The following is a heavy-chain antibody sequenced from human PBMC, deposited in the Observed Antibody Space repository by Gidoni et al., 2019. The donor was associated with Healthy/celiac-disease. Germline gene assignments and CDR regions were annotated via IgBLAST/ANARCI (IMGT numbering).Heavy chain of an antibody. J-gene: IGHJ4*02. CDR2: IYSGGST. CDR1: GFPVSSNY. V-gene: IGHV3-66*02. D-gene: IGHD3-16*02. Sequence: EVQLVESGGGLVQPGGSLRLSCAASGFPVSSNYMSWVRQAPGKGLEWVSVIYSGGSTYYADSVKGRFTISRDNSKNTLYLQMNSLRAEDTAVYYCARDSGYVWGSYRDYWGQGTLVTVSS. CDR3: ARDSGYVWGSYRDY.